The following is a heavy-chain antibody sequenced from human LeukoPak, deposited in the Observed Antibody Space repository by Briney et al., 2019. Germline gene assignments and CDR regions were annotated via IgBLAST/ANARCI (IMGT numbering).Heavy chain of an antibody. CDR3: ASYLERQQLVADWFDP. CDR1: GLTVSSNY. J-gene: IGHJ5*02. CDR2: LYSGGST. V-gene: IGHV3-66*02. Sequence: GGSLRLSCAASGLTVSSNYMCWVRQALGKGVEWVSVLYSGGSTYYADSVKGRFTISRDNSKNTVYLQMNSLRPKNTAVYYCASYLERQQLVADWFDPWGQGTLVTVSS. D-gene: IGHD6-13*01.